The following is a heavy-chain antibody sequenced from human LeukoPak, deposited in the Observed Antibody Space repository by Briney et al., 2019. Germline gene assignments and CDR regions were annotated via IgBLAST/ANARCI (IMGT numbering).Heavy chain of an antibody. J-gene: IGHJ4*02. CDR1: GFTFSSYA. CDR3: ARDHYCSSTSCYIDY. CDR2: ISYDGSNK. Sequence: HSGGSLRLSCAASGFTFSSYAMHWVRQAPGKGLEWVAVISYDGSNKYYADSVKGRFTISRDNSKNTLYLQMNGLRAEDTAVYYCARDHYCSSTSCYIDYWGQGTLVTVSS. V-gene: IGHV3-30-3*01. D-gene: IGHD2-2*01.